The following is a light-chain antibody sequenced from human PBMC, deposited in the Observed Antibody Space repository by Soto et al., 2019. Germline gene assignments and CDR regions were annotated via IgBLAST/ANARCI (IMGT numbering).Light chain of an antibody. CDR1: ESVSRN. Sequence: EVVMTQSPATLSVPPGERATLSRRASESVSRNLAWYQQKPGQAPRLLIYDASTRATGIPDRFSGGGSGTEFTLTISSLQSEDFVVYYGQQYNSWPPITFGQGTRREIK. V-gene: IGKV3-15*01. CDR3: QQYNSWPPIT. CDR2: DAS. J-gene: IGKJ5*01.